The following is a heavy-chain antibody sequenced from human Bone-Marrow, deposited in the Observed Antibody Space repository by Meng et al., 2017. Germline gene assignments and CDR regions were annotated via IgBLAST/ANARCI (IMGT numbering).Heavy chain of an antibody. CDR1: GGYFSAYD. CDR2: INHSGST. Sequence: QVQVQQWGAGLLKPSETLPLTCAFYGGYFSAYDWSWFRQPPGKGLEWLGQINHSGSTNDNPSLKSRVTISIDTSRNQLSLKLSSVTAADTAVYYCRLAYCMGDCVDYWGQGTLVTVSS. D-gene: IGHD2-21*01. CDR3: RLAYCMGDCVDY. J-gene: IGHJ4*02. V-gene: IGHV4-34*01.